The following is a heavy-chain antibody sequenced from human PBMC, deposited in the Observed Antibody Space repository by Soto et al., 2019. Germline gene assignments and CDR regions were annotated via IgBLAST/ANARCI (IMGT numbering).Heavy chain of an antibody. J-gene: IGHJ4*02. CDR2: IYPADSDA. D-gene: IGHD2-21*01. V-gene: IGHV5-51*01. CDR1: GYSFISNW. Sequence: GXSLKISCEASGYSFISNWIGWVRQMTGKGLEWVAIIYPADSDARYSPSFQGRVTISTDKDISTAYLQGRSLQASDTSIYYCARHGSHTAHHYFHSWRQGTLVTVSS. CDR3: ARHGSHTAHHYFHS.